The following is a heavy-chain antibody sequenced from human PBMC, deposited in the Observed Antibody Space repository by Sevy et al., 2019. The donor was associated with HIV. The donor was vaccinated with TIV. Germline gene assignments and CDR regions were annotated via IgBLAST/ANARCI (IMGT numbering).Heavy chain of an antibody. D-gene: IGHD3-16*01. J-gene: IGHJ6*02. Sequence: GGSLRLSCAASGFTFSTYSMNWVRQAPGKGLEWVSYIGTSNSTIYYGDSVRGRFTISRDNGKNSLYLQMSSLRAADTALYYCARVPSTGGFGMDVWGQGTTVTVSS. CDR2: IGTSNSTI. CDR3: ARVPSTGGFGMDV. V-gene: IGHV3-48*01. CDR1: GFTFSTYS.